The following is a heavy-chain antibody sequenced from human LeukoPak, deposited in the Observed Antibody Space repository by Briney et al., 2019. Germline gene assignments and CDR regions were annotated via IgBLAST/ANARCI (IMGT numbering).Heavy chain of an antibody. D-gene: IGHD1-1*01. CDR2: IIPESGDT. J-gene: IGHJ3*02. V-gene: IGHV1-2*02. CDR1: GYAFTDYY. Sequence: ASVKVSCKASGYAFTDYYLHWVRQAPGQGLEWMGWIIPESGDTNYAQKFQGRVIMTRDMSISTAYMELSGLRSDDTAAYYCARVAGGTSGTTLPRAFDIWGQGTMVTVSS. CDR3: ARVAGGTSGTTLPRAFDI.